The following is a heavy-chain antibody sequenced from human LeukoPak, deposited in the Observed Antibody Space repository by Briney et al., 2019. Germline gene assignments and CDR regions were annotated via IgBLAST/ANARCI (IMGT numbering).Heavy chain of an antibody. CDR2: ISGSGGSI. Sequence: PGGSLRLSCAASGFTFSSYAMTWVRQAPGKGLEWVSAISGSGGSIYYADSVKGRFTISRDNSKNTLYLQMNSLRAEDTAVYYCAEGALYYYDSSGYSDYWGQGTLVTVSS. V-gene: IGHV3-23*01. CDR1: GFTFSSYA. CDR3: AEGALYYYDSSGYSDY. D-gene: IGHD3-22*01. J-gene: IGHJ4*02.